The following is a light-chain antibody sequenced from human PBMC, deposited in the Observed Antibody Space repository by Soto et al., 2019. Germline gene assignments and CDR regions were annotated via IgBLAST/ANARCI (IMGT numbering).Light chain of an antibody. CDR1: SSNIGSNS. CDR2: NSN. CDR3: AAWDASLNAWV. Sequence: QLVLTQPPSESGTPGQRVTISCSGSSSNIGSNSVSWFQQLPGTAPKLLISNSNQRPSGVPDRFSGSKSGTSASLAISGLQSEDEADYFCAAWDASLNAWVFGGGTKLTVL. V-gene: IGLV1-44*01. J-gene: IGLJ3*02.